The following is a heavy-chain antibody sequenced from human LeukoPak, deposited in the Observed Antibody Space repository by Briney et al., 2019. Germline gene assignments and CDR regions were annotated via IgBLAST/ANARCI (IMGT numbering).Heavy chain of an antibody. J-gene: IGHJ3*02. D-gene: IGHD4-17*01. CDR3: ARNRSNDYGEVPFDI. V-gene: IGHV4-4*07. CDR2: IYASGGT. Sequence: PSETLSLTCTVSGGAISNYYWSWIRQSAGKGLEWIGQIYASGGTNYSPSLKSRVTMSADKSKNQISLRLSSVTAADTAVYYCARNRSNDYGEVPFDIWGQGTMVTVSS. CDR1: GGAISNYY.